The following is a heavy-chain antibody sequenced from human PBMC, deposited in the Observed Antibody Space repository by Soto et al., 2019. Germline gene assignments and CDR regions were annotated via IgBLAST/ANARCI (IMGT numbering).Heavy chain of an antibody. CDR1: GFTFSSYS. Sequence: EVQLVESGGGLVQPGGSLRLSCAASGFTFSSYSMNWVRQAPGKGLEWVSYISSSSSTIYYADSVKGRFTISRDNAKNSLYLQMNSLSDEATAVYYSARPEYSSSSYGMDVWGKGTTVTLSS. J-gene: IGHJ6*04. CDR3: ARPEYSSSSYGMDV. CDR2: ISSSSSTI. D-gene: IGHD6-6*01. V-gene: IGHV3-48*02.